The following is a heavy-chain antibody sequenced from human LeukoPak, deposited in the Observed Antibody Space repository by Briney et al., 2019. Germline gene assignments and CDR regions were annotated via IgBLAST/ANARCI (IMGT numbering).Heavy chain of an antibody. CDR1: GGSISSSSYY. CDR2: IYYSGST. CDR3: ARLLSNYVDFDY. J-gene: IGHJ4*02. Sequence: PPETLSLTCTVSGGSISSSSYYWGWIRQPPGKGLEWIGSIYYSGSTYYNPSLKSRVTISVDTSKNQFSLKLSSVTAADTAVYYCARLLSNYVDFDYWGQGTLVTVSS. D-gene: IGHD4-11*01. V-gene: IGHV4-39*01.